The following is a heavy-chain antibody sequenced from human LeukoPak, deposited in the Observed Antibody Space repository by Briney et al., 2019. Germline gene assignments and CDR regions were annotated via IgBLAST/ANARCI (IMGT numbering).Heavy chain of an antibody. J-gene: IGHJ4*02. D-gene: IGHD2-2*01. V-gene: IGHV1-3*01. CDR2: MNAGNGNT. CDR1: GYIFTDYA. CDR3: ARGLRGSPAFDY. Sequence: GASVKVSCKASGYIFTDYAIHWLRQAPGQRPEWMGWMNAGNGNTKYSQKFQGRITLIRDTSAATAYMELSRLRSDDTAVYYCARGLRGSPAFDYWGQGTLVTVSS.